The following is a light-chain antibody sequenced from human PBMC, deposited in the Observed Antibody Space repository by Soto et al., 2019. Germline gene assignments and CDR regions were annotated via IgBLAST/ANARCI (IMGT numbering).Light chain of an antibody. J-gene: IGKJ1*01. CDR3: QQADSFPWT. Sequence: DIQMTQSPSSVSASVGDRVTITCRASQGINSWLAWYQQKPGKAPKLLMYAASNLQSGVPSRFSGSGSGTDVTLTISSLQPEDFATYYGQQADSFPWTFGQGTKVEIK. CDR2: AAS. CDR1: QGINSW. V-gene: IGKV1-12*01.